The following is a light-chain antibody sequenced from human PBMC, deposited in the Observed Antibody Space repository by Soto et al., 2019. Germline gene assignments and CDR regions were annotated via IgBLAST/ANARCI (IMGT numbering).Light chain of an antibody. CDR2: GFSS. Sequence: EIVMTQYPATPSVSPGERATLSCRASQSVSTNLAWYQQKPGQAPRLLIYGFSSTRATGIPARFSASGSGAEFTLTISSLQSEDFALYYCQQYNNWPPTFGQGTKVDI. V-gene: IGKV3-15*01. CDR3: QQYNNWPPT. J-gene: IGKJ1*01. CDR1: QSVSTN.